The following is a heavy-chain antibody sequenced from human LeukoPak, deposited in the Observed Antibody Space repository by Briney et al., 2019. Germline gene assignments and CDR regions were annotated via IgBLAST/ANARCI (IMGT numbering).Heavy chain of an antibody. CDR1: GFTFSSYS. CDR2: ISSSSSYI. D-gene: IGHD3-10*01. V-gene: IGHV3-21*01. Sequence: GSLRLSCAASGFTFSSYSMNWVRQAPGKGLEWVSSISSSSSYIYYADSVKGRFTISRDNAKNSLYLQMISLRAEDTAVYYCARVRMVRGADAFDIWGQGTMVTVSS. J-gene: IGHJ3*02. CDR3: ARVRMVRGADAFDI.